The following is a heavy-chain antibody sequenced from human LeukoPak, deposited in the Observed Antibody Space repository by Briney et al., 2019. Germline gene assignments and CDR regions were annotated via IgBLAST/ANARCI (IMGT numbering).Heavy chain of an antibody. D-gene: IGHD1-26*01. CDR3: ARSPVIVGATWVYYFDY. CDR1: GGSFSGYY. Sequence: NASETLSLTCAVYGGSFSGYYWSWIRQPPGKGLEWIGEINHSGSTNYNPSLKSRVTISVDTSKNQFSLKLSSVTAADTAVYYCARSPVIVGATWVYYFDYWGQGTLVTVSS. CDR2: INHSGST. J-gene: IGHJ4*02. V-gene: IGHV4-34*01.